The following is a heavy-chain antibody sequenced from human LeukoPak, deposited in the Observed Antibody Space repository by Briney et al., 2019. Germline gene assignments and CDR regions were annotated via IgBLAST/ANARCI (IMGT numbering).Heavy chain of an antibody. J-gene: IGHJ6*03. CDR3: ARAPYSNYGFYYYYYMDV. CDR2: INHSGST. D-gene: IGHD4-11*01. V-gene: IGHV4-34*01. CDR1: GGSFSGYY. Sequence: SETLSLTCAVYGGSFSGYYWSWIRQPPGKGLEWIGEINHSGSTNYNPSLKSRVTISVDTSKNQFSLKLSSVTAADTAVYYCARAPYSNYGFYYYYYMDVWGKGTTVTVSS.